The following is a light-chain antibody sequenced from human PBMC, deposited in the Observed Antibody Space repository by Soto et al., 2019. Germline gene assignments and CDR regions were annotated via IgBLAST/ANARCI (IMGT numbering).Light chain of an antibody. CDR3: QQYNNWPPIT. J-gene: IGKJ5*01. CDR1: QSVSSSY. Sequence: EIVLPPSPGTLSLSPGARATLSCRARQSVSSSYLAWYQQKPGQAPRLLIYDASNRATGIPARFSGSGSGTEFTLTISSLQSEDLAVYYCQQYNNWPPITFGQGTRLEIK. V-gene: IGKV3D-15*01. CDR2: DAS.